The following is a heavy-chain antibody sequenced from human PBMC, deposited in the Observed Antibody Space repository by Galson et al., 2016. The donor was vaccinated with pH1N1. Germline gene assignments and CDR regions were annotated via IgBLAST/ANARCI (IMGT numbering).Heavy chain of an antibody. CDR2: IITNTGNP. J-gene: IGHJ4*02. V-gene: IGHV7-4-1*02. CDR1: GYTFTSYA. Sequence: SVKVSCKASGYTFTSYAMNWVRQAPGQGLEWMGWIITNTGNPTYAQGFTGRFVFSLDTPDSTTYLHISSLKAEDTAVYYCASPRPLLRYFDWLLPGGLDYWGQGTLVTVSS. D-gene: IGHD3-9*01. CDR3: ASPRPLLRYFDWLLPGGLDY.